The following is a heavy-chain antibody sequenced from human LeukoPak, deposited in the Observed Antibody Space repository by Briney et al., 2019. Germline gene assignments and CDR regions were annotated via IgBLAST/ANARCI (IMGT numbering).Heavy chain of an antibody. CDR2: ISAYNGNT. J-gene: IGHJ6*03. V-gene: IGHV1-18*01. CDR3: AREQGYNSSWPYYYYYMDV. CDR1: GYTFTSYG. D-gene: IGHD6-13*01. Sequence: ASVKVSCKASGYTFTSYGISWVRQAPGQGLEWMGWISAYNGNTNYAQKLQGRVTMTTDTSTSTAYMELRSLRSDDTAVYYCAREQGYNSSWPYYYYYMDVWGKGTTVTVSS.